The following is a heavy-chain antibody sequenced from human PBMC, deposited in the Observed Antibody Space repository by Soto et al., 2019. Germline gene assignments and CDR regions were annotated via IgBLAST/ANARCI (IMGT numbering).Heavy chain of an antibody. CDR2: ISGSGGST. Sequence: VQLVESGGGVVQPGRSLRLSCAASGFTFSSYGMHWVRQAPGKGLEWVSAISGSGGSTYYADSVKGRFTISRDNSKNTLYLQMNSLRAEDTAVYYCAKGFLGWFDPWGQGTLVTVSS. CDR1: GFTFSSYG. J-gene: IGHJ5*02. V-gene: IGHV3-23*04. CDR3: AKGFLGWFDP.